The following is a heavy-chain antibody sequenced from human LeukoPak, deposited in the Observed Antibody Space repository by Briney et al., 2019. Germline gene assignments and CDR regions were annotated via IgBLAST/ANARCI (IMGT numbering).Heavy chain of an antibody. CDR1: GFTFSSYG. J-gene: IGHJ3*02. CDR3: ANDAFDI. V-gene: IGHV3-30*18. Sequence: GSLRLSCAASGFTFSSYGMHWVRRAPGKGLEWVAVISYDGSNKYYADSVEGRFTISRDNSKNTLYLQMNSLRAEDTAVYYCANDAFDIWGQGTMVTVSS. CDR2: ISYDGSNK.